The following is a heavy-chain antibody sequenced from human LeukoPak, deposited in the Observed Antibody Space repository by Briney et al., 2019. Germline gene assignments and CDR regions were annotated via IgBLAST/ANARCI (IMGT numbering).Heavy chain of an antibody. V-gene: IGHV3-30*02. CDR2: IRYDGSNK. CDR1: GFTFSSYG. Sequence: GGSLRLSCAASGFTFSSYGMHWVRQAPGKGLEWVAFIRYDGSNKYYADSVKGRFTISRDNSKNTAYLQMDSLKAEDTAVYYCASSVVRGVIITSYYYMDVWGKGTTVTVSS. J-gene: IGHJ6*03. D-gene: IGHD3-10*01. CDR3: ASSVVRGVIITSYYYMDV.